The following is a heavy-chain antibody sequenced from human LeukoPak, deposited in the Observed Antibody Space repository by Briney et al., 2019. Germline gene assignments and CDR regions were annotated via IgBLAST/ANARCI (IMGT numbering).Heavy chain of an antibody. V-gene: IGHV3-21*01. J-gene: IGHJ4*02. CDR3: ARDLVEYYYDSSGYWYFDY. D-gene: IGHD3-22*01. CDR2: ISSSSSYI. CDR1: GFTFSSYS. Sequence: GGSLRLSCAASGFTFSSYSMNWVRQAPGKGLEWVSSISSSSSYIYYADSVKGRFTISRDNAKNSLYLQMNSLRAEDTAVYYCARDLVEYYYDSSGYWYFDYWGQGTLVTVSS.